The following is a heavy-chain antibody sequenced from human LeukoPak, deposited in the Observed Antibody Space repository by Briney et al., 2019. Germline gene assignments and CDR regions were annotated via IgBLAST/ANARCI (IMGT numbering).Heavy chain of an antibody. CDR3: ARDEAPYYYDSSGYYPFDY. D-gene: IGHD3-22*01. V-gene: IGHV1-18*01. CDR1: RYTFTSYG. CDR2: ISAYNGNT. Sequence: GASVKVSCKASRYTFTSYGISWVRQAPGQGLEWMGWISAYNGNTNYAQKLQGRVTMTTDTSTSTAYMELRSLRSDDTAVYYCARDEAPYYYDSSGYYPFDYWGQGTLVTVSS. J-gene: IGHJ4*02.